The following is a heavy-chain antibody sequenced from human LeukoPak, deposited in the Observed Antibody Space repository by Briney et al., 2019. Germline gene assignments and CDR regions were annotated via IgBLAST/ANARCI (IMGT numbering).Heavy chain of an antibody. D-gene: IGHD2-21*01. J-gene: IGHJ6*03. CDR1: GGSLGRSNTY. V-gene: IGHV4-39*01. CDR3: ARHRGGGGYHYMDV. Sequence: SETLSLTCTASGGSLGRSNTYWGWIRQTPGKGLEWLGTILHSGYTYNNPSLKSRVTMSVGSSKNQFSLSLSSVTAAGTAVYFCARHRGGGGYHYMDVWGKGTTVIVSS. CDR2: ILHSGYT.